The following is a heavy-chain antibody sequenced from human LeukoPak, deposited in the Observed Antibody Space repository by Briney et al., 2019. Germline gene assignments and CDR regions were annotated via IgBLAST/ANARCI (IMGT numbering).Heavy chain of an antibody. Sequence: GGSLRLSCAASGFTFSSYDMHWVRQATGKGLEWVSAIGTAGDTYYPGSVRGRFTISRDNSKSTLFLQINSLRADDTALYYCAKASYGDPLDAFDFWGQGTMVTVSS. D-gene: IGHD4-17*01. CDR1: GFTFSSYD. J-gene: IGHJ3*01. CDR3: AKASYGDPLDAFDF. V-gene: IGHV3-13*01. CDR2: IGTAGDT.